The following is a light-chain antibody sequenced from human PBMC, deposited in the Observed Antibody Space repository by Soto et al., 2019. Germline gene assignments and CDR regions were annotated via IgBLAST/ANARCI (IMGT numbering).Light chain of an antibody. J-gene: IGKJ3*01. V-gene: IGKV1-33*01. CDR3: QQYDHLPYF. Sequence: DIQMTQSPSSLSASVGDRVTITCQASQDISNNLSWYQQKPGKAPKLLIYDASNLETGVPSRFSGTGSKTDFSFTISSLQPEDIATYFCQQYDHLPYFFGRGTKVDIK. CDR2: DAS. CDR1: QDISNN.